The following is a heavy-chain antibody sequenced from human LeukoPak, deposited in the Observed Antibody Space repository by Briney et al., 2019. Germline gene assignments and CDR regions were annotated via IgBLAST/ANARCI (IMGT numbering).Heavy chain of an antibody. CDR1: GFTFSNYN. CDR3: ARDEGRYGLDV. Sequence: AGGSLRLSCAASGFTFSNYNLNWVRQAPEKGLEWVSLISGRSNYIYYGDSVKGRFTISRDNAKNSRYLQMDSLRVEDTAVYYCARDEGRYGLDVWGTRTTVIVSS. CDR2: ISGRSNYI. V-gene: IGHV3-21*01. J-gene: IGHJ6*04.